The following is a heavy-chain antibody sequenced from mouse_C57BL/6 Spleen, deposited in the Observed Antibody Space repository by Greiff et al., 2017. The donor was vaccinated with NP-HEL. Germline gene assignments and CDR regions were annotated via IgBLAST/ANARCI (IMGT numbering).Heavy chain of an antibody. V-gene: IGHV5-4*01. J-gene: IGHJ2*01. CDR2: ISDGGSYT. CDR1: GFTFSSYA. D-gene: IGHD1-1*01. CDR3: ARDRDYGSSHYFDY. Sequence: EVQLVESGGGLVKPGGSLKLSCAASGFTFSSYAMSWVRQTPETRLEWVATISDGGSYTYYPDNVKGRFTISRDNAKNNLYLQMSHLKSEDTAMYYCARDRDYGSSHYFDYWGQGTTLTVSS.